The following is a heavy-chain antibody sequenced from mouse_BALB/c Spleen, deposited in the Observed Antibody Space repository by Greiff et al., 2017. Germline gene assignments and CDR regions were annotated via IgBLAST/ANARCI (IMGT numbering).Heavy chain of an antibody. V-gene: IGHV1S29*02. CDR1: GFTFTDYN. J-gene: IGHJ4*01. CDR2: IYPYNGGT. CDR3: ARRYSYAMDY. Sequence: VQLQQSGPELVKPGASVKISCKASGFTFTDYNMSWVQQSHGKSLEWIGYIYPYNGGTDYNQKFKSKATLTVDNSSSTDYLELRSLTSEDSAVYCCARRYSYAMDYWGQGTSVTVSS.